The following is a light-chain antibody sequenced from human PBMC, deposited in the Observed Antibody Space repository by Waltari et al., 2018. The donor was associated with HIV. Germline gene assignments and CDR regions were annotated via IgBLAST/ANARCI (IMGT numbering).Light chain of an antibody. Sequence: QSVLAQPPSASGTPGQRVTISFSGSTSNIGGNTVSWYQQLPGTAPKLLIYSNNQRPSGVPDRFSGSTSGTSASLVISGLQSEDEADYYCAAWDDSLKGGAFGPGTKVTVL. J-gene: IGLJ1*01. CDR2: SNN. V-gene: IGLV1-44*01. CDR1: TSNIGGNT. CDR3: AAWDDSLKGGA.